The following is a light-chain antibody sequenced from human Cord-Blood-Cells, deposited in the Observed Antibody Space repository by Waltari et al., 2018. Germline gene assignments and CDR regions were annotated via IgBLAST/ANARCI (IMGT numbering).Light chain of an antibody. V-gene: IGKV3-15*01. J-gene: IGKJ4*01. CDR3: QQYNNWPPLT. CDR2: CAS. Sequence: EIVITQSPSTLSVSPGERSTLSCRASQSVSSNLAWYQQKHGQAPRLLLYCASTRATGIPARFSGSGSGTEFTLTISSLQSEDFAVYYCQQYNNWPPLTFGGGTKVEIK. CDR1: QSVSSN.